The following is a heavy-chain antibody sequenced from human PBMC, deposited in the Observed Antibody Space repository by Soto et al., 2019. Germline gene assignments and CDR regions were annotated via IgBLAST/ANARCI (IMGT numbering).Heavy chain of an antibody. Sequence: QLQLQESGSGLVKPSQTLSLTCAVSGGSISSGGYSWSWIRQPPGKGLEWIGYIYHSGSTYYNPPLRTRVTISGDRSKNHFSLKLSSVSGADTAVYYCSRVPSPWGQGTLVSVSA. CDR1: GGSISSGGYS. V-gene: IGHV4-30-2*01. CDR2: IYHSGST. J-gene: IGHJ5*02. CDR3: SRVPSP.